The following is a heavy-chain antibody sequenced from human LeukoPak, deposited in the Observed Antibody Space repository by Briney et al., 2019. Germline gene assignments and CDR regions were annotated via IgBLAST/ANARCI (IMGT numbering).Heavy chain of an antibody. CDR1: GFTFSSYA. Sequence: GGSLRLSCAASGFTFSSYAMSWVRQAPGKGLEWVSAISGSGGSTYYADSVKGRFTISRDNSKNTLYLQMNSLRAEDTAVYYCAKGNDYGDYVDPFDYWGQGTLVTVSS. V-gene: IGHV3-23*01. D-gene: IGHD4-17*01. CDR3: AKGNDYGDYVDPFDY. CDR2: ISGSGGST. J-gene: IGHJ4*02.